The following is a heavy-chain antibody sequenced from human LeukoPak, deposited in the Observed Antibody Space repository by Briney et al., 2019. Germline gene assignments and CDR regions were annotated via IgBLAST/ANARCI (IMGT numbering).Heavy chain of an antibody. CDR3: ARNVLLWFGELLNTNFDY. V-gene: IGHV4-30-4*07. CDR1: GGSISSGGYS. Sequence: SQTLSLTCAVSGGSISSGGYSWSWIRQPPGKGLEWIGYIYYSGSTYYNPSLKSRVTISVDTSKNQFSLKLSSVTAADTAVYYCARNVLLWFGELLNTNFDYWGQGTLVTVSS. D-gene: IGHD3-10*01. CDR2: IYYSGST. J-gene: IGHJ4*02.